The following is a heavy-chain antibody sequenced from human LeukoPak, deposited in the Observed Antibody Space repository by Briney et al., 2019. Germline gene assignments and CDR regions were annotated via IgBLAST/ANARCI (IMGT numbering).Heavy chain of an antibody. CDR1: GFTFSSYE. J-gene: IGHJ3*02. CDR3: AKTMVVTYAFDI. Sequence: GGSLRLSCAASGFTFSSYEMNWVRQAPGKGLEWVSYISSSGSTMYYADSVKGRFTISRDNAKNSLYLQMNSLRAEDTAVYYCAKTMVVTYAFDIWGQGTMVTVSS. V-gene: IGHV3-48*03. CDR2: ISSSGSTM. D-gene: IGHD4-23*01.